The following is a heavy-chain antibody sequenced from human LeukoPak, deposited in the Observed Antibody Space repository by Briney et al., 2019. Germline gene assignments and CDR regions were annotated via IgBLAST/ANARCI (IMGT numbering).Heavy chain of an antibody. V-gene: IGHV1-2*02. CDR2: INPNSGGT. D-gene: IGHD3-10*01. CDR1: GYTFTGYY. J-gene: IGHJ4*02. CDR3: ARVRAPRGITMVRGVITPLDY. Sequence: ASVKVSCKASGYTFTGYYMHWVRQAPGQGGEWMGWINPNSGGTNYAQKFHGRVTMTRDTSISTAYMELSRLRSDDTAVYYCARVRAPRGITMVRGVITPLDYWGQGTLVTVSS.